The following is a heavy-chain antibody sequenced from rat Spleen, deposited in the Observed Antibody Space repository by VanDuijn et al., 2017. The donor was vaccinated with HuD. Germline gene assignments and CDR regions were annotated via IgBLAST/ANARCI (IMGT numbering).Heavy chain of an antibody. CDR3: AAGRYNWNWFAY. J-gene: IGHJ3*01. CDR2: INRKGST. V-gene: IGHV3-3*01. D-gene: IGHD1-5*01. Sequence: EVQLQESGPGLVKPSQSLSLTCSVTVYSITSSYRWSWIRKFPGNKLEWMGYINRKGSTNYNPSLKSRISITRDTAKNQFFLQVNSVTTEDTATYYCAAGRYNWNWFAYWGQGTLVTVSS. CDR1: VYSITSSYR.